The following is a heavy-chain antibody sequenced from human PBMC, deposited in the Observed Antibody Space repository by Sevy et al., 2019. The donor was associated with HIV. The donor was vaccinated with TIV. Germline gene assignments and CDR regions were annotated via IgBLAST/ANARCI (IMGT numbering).Heavy chain of an antibody. CDR2: ISYDGSNK. D-gene: IGHD6-6*01. CDR3: AREEGSIAARTFDY. J-gene: IGHJ4*02. V-gene: IGHV3-30-3*01. Sequence: GGSLRLSCAASGFTFSSYAMHWVRQAPGKGLEWVAVISYDGSNKYYADSVKGRFTISRDNSKNRLYLQMNSLRAEDTAVYYCAREEGSIAARTFDYWGQGTLVTVSS. CDR1: GFTFSSYA.